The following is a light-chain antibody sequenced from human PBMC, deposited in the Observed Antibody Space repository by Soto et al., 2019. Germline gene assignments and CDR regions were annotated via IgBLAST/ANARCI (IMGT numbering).Light chain of an antibody. Sequence: EIVLTQSPATLSLSPGERATLSCRASQSVRSYLAWYQQKPGQPPKLLIYWASTRESGVPDRFSGSGSGTDFTLTISSLQAEDVAVYYCQQYYSTWTFGQGTKVEIK. CDR1: QSVRSY. V-gene: IGKV4-1*01. CDR3: QQYYSTWT. CDR2: WAS. J-gene: IGKJ1*01.